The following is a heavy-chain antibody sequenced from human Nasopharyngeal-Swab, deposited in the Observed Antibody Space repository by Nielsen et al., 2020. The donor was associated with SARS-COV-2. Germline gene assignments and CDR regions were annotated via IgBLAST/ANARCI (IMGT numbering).Heavy chain of an antibody. V-gene: IGHV3-30*03. Sequence: GESLKISCAASGFTFSSFGMHWVRQAPGKGLEWVAFIAHDASNEYYGDSVKGRFSISRDSSKNTLYLQMDSLRGEGTAAYYCARDAPAHYGAFYWGRGTLVTVSS. J-gene: IGHJ4*02. CDR1: GFTFSSFG. D-gene: IGHD4-17*01. CDR3: ARDAPAHYGAFY. CDR2: IAHDASNE.